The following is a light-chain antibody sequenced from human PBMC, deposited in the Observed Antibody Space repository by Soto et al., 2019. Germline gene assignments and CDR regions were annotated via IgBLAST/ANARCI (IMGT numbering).Light chain of an antibody. CDR3: QHYAASPWA. CDR1: QSVSSSY. CDR2: GAS. Sequence: EIVLTQSPGTLSLSPEERATLSCRASQSVSSSYLAWYQQKPGQAPRLLIYGASSRATGIPVRFSGSGSGTEFTLSISRLDPADFAVYYCQHYAASPWAFGPGTKVDIK. J-gene: IGKJ1*01. V-gene: IGKV3-20*01.